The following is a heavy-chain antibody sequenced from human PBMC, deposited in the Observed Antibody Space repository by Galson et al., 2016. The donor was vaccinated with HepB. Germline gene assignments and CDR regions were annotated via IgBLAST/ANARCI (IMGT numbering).Heavy chain of an antibody. CDR2: IGGSGGSA. V-gene: IGHV3-23*01. J-gene: IGHJ4*02. CDR3: ARAGVSNWPDFDF. CDR1: GYTFSSYA. D-gene: IGHD6-13*01. Sequence: LRLSCAASGYTFSSYAMSWVRQAPGKGLEWVSGIGGSGGSAYYADSVKGRFTIPRDDSMNTVFLQMDSLRAEDTAVYYCARAGVSNWPDFDFWGQGALVTVPS.